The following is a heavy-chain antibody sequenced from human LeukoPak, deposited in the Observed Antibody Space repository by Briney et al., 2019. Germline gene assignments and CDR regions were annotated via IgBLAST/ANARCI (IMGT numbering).Heavy chain of an antibody. V-gene: IGHV1-18*04. CDR2: ISAYNGNT. D-gene: IGHD5-12*01. Sequence: ASVKVSCKASGYTFINYGFSWVRQAPGQGLEWMGWISAYNGNTNYLQKFQGRVTMTTDTSTNTVYMELRSLRSDDTAVYYCARVSTNSRVAGYDPQWFFDRWGRGTPVTVSP. CDR3: ARVSTNSRVAGYDPQWFFDR. J-gene: IGHJ2*01. CDR1: GYTFINYG.